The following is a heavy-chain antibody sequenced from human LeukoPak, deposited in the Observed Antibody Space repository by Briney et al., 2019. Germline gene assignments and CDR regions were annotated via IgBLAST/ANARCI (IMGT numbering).Heavy chain of an antibody. CDR3: AREYPNYYGSGSQIDY. CDR2: IYTSGST. CDR1: GGSISSGSYY. J-gene: IGHJ4*02. Sequence: PSETLSLTCTVSGGSISSGSYYWSWIRQPAGKGLEWIGRIYTSGSTNYNPSLKSRVTISVDTSKNQFSLKLSSVTAADTAVYYCAREYPNYYGSGSQIDYWGQGTLVTVSS. V-gene: IGHV4-61*02. D-gene: IGHD3-10*01.